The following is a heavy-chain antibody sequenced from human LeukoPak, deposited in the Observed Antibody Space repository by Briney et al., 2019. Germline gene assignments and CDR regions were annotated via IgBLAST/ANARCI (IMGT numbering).Heavy chain of an antibody. J-gene: IGHJ4*02. CDR3: AKAAVGDVFSFDY. Sequence: SETLSLTCTVSGGSISSSSYYWGWIRQPPGKGLEWIGSIYYSGSTNYNPSLKSRVTISVDTSKNQFSLKLSSVTAADTAVYYCAKAAVGDVFSFDYWGQGTLVTVSS. D-gene: IGHD1-26*01. V-gene: IGHV4-39*07. CDR2: IYYSGST. CDR1: GGSISSSSYY.